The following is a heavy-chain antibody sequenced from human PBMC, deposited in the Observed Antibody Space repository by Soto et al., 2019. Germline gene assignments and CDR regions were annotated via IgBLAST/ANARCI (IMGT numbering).Heavy chain of an antibody. Sequence: SVKVSFKASGYTFTGYYMHWVRQAPGQGLEWMGWINPNSGGTNYAQKFQGWVTMTRDTSISTAYMELSRLRSDDTAVYYCARTSIAAAGTVYYGMDVWGQGTTVTVSS. CDR2: INPNSGGT. J-gene: IGHJ6*02. CDR1: GYTFTGYY. CDR3: ARTSIAAAGTVYYGMDV. D-gene: IGHD6-13*01. V-gene: IGHV1-2*04.